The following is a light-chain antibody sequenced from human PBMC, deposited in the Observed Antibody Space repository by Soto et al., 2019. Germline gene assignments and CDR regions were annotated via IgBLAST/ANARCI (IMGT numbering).Light chain of an antibody. V-gene: IGKV3D-15*01. J-gene: IGKJ1*01. CDR2: GAS. Sequence: EIVLTQSPGTLSLSPGERATLSCRASQSVSSGYLAWYQQRPGQAPRLLIYGASTRATGIPDRFSGSGSGTEFTLTISSLQSEDFAVYYCQQYNNWPPWTFGQGTKVDIK. CDR3: QQYNNWPPWT. CDR1: QSVSSGY.